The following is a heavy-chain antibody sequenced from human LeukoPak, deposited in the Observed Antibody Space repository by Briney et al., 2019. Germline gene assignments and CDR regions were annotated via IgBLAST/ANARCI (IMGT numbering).Heavy chain of an antibody. CDR2: IHPEGNEK. V-gene: IGHV3-7*01. Sequence: QPGGSLRLSCAVSGFTFSNFWMSWVRQAPGRGLEWVANIHPEGNEKYHVESVKGRFTISRDNAKNSLFLQMNGLRVEDTAVYYCARGHVPGSDRHWDYWGQGTLVTVSS. CDR1: GFTFSNFW. J-gene: IGHJ4*02. CDR3: ARGHVPGSDRHWDY. D-gene: IGHD3-10*01.